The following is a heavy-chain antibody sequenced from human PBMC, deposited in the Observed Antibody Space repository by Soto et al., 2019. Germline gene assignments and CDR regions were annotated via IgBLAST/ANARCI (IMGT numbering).Heavy chain of an antibody. Sequence: QITLKESGPTLVKPTQPLTLTCTFSGLSLSTSGVGVGWSRQPPGKALEWLALIYWNDDKGYSPSLKSRLTITKDTSKNQVVLTMTNMDPVDTATYYCAQSIAARPVLGAFDIWGQGTMVTVSS. V-gene: IGHV2-5*01. D-gene: IGHD6-6*01. J-gene: IGHJ3*02. CDR3: AQSIAARPVLGAFDI. CDR1: GLSLSTSGVG. CDR2: IYWNDDK.